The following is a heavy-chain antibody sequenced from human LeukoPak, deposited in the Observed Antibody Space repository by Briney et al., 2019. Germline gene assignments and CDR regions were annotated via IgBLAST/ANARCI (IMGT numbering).Heavy chain of an antibody. CDR2: FAYSGTT. CDR1: DGSISSHY. J-gene: IGHJ4*02. D-gene: IGHD6-6*01. CDR3: ARGLSSSSSGY. V-gene: IGHV4-59*11. Sequence: SETLSLTCTVSDGSISSHYWSWIRQPPGKGLEWIGHFAYSGTTSYNASLKSRVTISVDTSKNQFSLKLSSVTAADTAVYYCARGLSSSSSGYWGQGTLVTVSS.